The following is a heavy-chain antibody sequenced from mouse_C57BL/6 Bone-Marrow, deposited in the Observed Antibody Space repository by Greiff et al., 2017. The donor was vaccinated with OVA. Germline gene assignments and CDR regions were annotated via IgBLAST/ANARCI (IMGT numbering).Heavy chain of an antibody. Sequence: EVKLVESGGGLVKPGGSLKLSCAASGFTFSSYTMSWVRQTPEKRLEWVATISGGGGNTYYPDSVKGRFTISRDNAKNTLYLQMSSLRSEDTALYYCARHRDYGSTWFAYWGQGTLVTVSA. V-gene: IGHV5-9*01. CDR2: ISGGGGNT. CDR1: GFTFSSYT. J-gene: IGHJ3*01. D-gene: IGHD1-1*01. CDR3: ARHRDYGSTWFAY.